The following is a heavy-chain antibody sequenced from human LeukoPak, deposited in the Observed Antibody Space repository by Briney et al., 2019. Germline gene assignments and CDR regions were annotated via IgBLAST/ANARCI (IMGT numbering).Heavy chain of an antibody. CDR2: ISYDGSNK. J-gene: IGHJ4*02. D-gene: IGHD6-6*01. V-gene: IGHV3-30*18. CDR3: AKDRYTSSRYIDY. CDR1: GFTFSSYG. Sequence: GGSLRLSCAAAGFTFSSYGMHWVRQAPGKGLEWVAVISYDGSNKYYADSVKGRFTISRDNSKNTLYLQMNSLRAEDMALYYCAKDRYTSSRYIDYWGQGTLVTVSS.